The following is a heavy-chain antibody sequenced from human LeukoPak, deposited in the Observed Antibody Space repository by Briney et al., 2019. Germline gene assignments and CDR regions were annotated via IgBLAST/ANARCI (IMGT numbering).Heavy chain of an antibody. Sequence: SETLSLTCAVYGGSFSGYYWSWIRQPPGKGLEWIGEIKHSGSTNYNPSLKSRVTISVDTSKNQFSLKLSSVTAADTAVYYCARGRYCSSTSCYPFDYWGQGTLVTVSS. J-gene: IGHJ4*02. V-gene: IGHV4-34*01. CDR1: GGSFSGYY. CDR2: IKHSGST. D-gene: IGHD2-2*01. CDR3: ARGRYCSSTSCYPFDY.